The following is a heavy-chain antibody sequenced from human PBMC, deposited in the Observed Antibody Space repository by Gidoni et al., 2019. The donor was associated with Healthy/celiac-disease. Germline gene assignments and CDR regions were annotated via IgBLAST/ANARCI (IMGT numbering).Heavy chain of an antibody. CDR3: ASHRLYYYDSSGYDY. D-gene: IGHD3-22*01. V-gene: IGHV1-3*01. CDR1: GYTFTSYA. CDR2: INAGNGNT. Sequence: QVQLVQSGAEVKKPGASVKVSCKASGYTFTSYAMHWVRQAPGQRLEWMGWINAGNGNTKYSQKFQGRVTITRDTSASTAYMELSSLRSEDTAVYYCASHRLYYYDSSGYDYWGQGTLVTVSS. J-gene: IGHJ4*02.